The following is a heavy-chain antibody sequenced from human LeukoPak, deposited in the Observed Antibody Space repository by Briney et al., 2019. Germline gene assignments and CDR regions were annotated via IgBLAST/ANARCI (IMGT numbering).Heavy chain of an antibody. V-gene: IGHV4-34*01. J-gene: IGHJ6*03. CDR1: GGSFSAYY. CDR3: ARVRTSSLLGYFYMDA. CDR2: IDHSGSA. Sequence: SETLSLTCGVYGGSFSAYYWSWVRQPPGKGLEWIGEIDHSGSANYNSSLKPRVTLSVDTSKKTFSLRLASVTAADTAVYFCARVRTSSLLGYFYMDAWGKGATVTVSS. D-gene: IGHD2-2*01.